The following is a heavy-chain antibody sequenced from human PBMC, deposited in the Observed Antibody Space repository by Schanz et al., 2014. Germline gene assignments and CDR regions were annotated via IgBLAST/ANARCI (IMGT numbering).Heavy chain of an antibody. J-gene: IGHJ4*02. Sequence: QVQLVQSGPELKKPGASLRVSCKASGYTFTDYSIHWIRQAPGQGLEWLGWINPNSGATSSAQKFQGRVTMTRDTSSSTVYMQLSSLTSDDTAIYYCARVTTGYDSWGQGTLVTVSS. V-gene: IGHV1-2*02. CDR1: GYTFTDYS. CDR2: INPNSGAT. D-gene: IGHD5-12*01. CDR3: ARVTTGYDS.